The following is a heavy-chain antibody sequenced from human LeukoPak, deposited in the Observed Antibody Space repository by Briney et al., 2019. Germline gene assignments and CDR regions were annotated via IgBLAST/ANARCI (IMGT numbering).Heavy chain of an antibody. J-gene: IGHJ5*02. D-gene: IGHD3-10*01. CDR3: AKDLVPVGSGSYYVWDNWFDP. V-gene: IGHV3-23*01. Sequence: GGSLRLSCAASGFTFSSYGMSWVRQAPGKGLEWVSAISGSGGSTYYADSVKGRFTISRDNSKNTLYLQMNSLRAEDTAVYYCAKDLVPVGSGSYYVWDNWFDPWGQGTLVTVSS. CDR1: GFTFSSYG. CDR2: ISGSGGST.